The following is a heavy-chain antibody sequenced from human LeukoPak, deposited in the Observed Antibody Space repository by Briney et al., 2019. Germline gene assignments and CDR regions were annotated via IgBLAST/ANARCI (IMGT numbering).Heavy chain of an antibody. D-gene: IGHD5-18*01. J-gene: IGHJ4*02. V-gene: IGHV3-66*01. Sequence: GGSLRLSCAASGFTVSSNYITWVRQAPGKGLEWVSVIFSGGSTYYADSVKARFTISRDNSKNTLYLQINSLRAEDTAVYYCARGNTAIALDYWGQGTLVTVSS. CDR2: IFSGGST. CDR3: ARGNTAIALDY. CDR1: GFTVSSNY.